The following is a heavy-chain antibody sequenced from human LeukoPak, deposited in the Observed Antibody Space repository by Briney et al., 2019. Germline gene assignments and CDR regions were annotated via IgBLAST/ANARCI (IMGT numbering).Heavy chain of an antibody. V-gene: IGHV1-24*01. CDR2: FDPEDEEI. CDR3: ATDRSGYDLGYYGLDV. D-gene: IGHD5-12*01. CDR1: GNPLSEVS. Sequence: GAPVKVSCKVSGNPLSEVSLHWVRQAPGKGLEWMGGFDPEDEEIIYAPKFQARVTLTADESTNTVFMRLTSLRSDDTAVYYCATDRSGYDLGYYGLDVWGRGTTVTVS. J-gene: IGHJ6*02.